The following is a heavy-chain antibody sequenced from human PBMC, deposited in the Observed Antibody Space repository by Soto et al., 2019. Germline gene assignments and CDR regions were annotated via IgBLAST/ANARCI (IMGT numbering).Heavy chain of an antibody. D-gene: IGHD7-27*01. Sequence: ETLRDTYGVSGSTISNFHWRVWIRQPPGKGLEWIVYIHHFGYTYSNPPLNSRLTMSVDKSKNQFSLKLSSVTAVDTAVDYCATKDTGKNFFDSWGQGTLVTV. CDR3: ATKDTGKNFFDS. V-gene: IGHV4-28*01. CDR1: GSTISNFHW. J-gene: IGHJ4*02. CDR2: IHHFGYT.